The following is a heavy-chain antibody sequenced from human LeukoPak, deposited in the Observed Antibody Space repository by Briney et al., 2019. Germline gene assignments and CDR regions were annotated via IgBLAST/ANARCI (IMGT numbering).Heavy chain of an antibody. CDR3: AKDGD. V-gene: IGHV3-23*01. CDR2: ISDSGSRT. CDR1: GFTFRNYA. Sequence: PGGSLRLSCAASGFTFRNYAMTWVRQAPGKGLEWDSGISDSGSRTYYADSVKGRFTISRDNSKNTLSLQMNSLRAEDTAVYYCAKDGDWGQGTLVTVSS. J-gene: IGHJ4*02.